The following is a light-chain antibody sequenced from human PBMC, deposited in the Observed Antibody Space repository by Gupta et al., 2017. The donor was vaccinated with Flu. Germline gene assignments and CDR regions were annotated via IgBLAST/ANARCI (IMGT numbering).Light chain of an antibody. J-gene: IGKJ4*01. CDR3: QQDYSTPLT. CDR2: WAS. Sequence: DIVMTQSPDSLAVSLGERATINCKSSQSVLYSSNNKNYLAWYQQKPGQPPKLLFYWASTRESGVPDRFSGSGSGTDFTLTISSLHAEDVAVYYCQQDYSTPLTFGGGTKVEIK. CDR1: QSVLYSSNNKNY. V-gene: IGKV4-1*01.